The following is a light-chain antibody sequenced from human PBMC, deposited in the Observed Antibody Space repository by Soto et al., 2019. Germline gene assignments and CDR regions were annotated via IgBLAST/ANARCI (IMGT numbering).Light chain of an antibody. Sequence: DLQMTQSPSSVSASVGVRVTITCGGSQGISSWLAWYQQKPGKAPKLLIYAASNLQIGVPSRLSGRRSVTDITLTISSRQPEDFATYSCPQANSFPLTFGGGTKHEI. CDR3: PQANSFPLT. J-gene: IGKJ4*01. V-gene: IGKV1-12*01. CDR2: AAS. CDR1: QGISSW.